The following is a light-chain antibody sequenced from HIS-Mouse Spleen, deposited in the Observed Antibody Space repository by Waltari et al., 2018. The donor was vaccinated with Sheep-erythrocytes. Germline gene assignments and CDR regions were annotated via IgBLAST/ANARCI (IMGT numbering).Light chain of an antibody. CDR2: QDS. CDR3: QAWDSSTAWV. CDR1: KLGDKY. J-gene: IGLJ3*02. Sequence: SYELTQPPSVSVSPGQTASITCPGDKLGDKYACWYQRKPGQSPVLVIYQDSKRPSGIAERFSGSHAGNTATLTISGTEGMDEADYSCQAWDSSTAWVFGGGTKLTVL. V-gene: IGLV3-1*01.